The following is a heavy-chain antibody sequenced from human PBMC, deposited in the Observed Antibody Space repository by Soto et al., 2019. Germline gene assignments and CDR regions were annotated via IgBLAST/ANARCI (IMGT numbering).Heavy chain of an antibody. V-gene: IGHV3-53*01. J-gene: IGHJ6*02. CDR3: AKWDTHGIIPPTVGGNYYSYDIDV. CDR2: FYSGETT. Sequence: GGSLRLSCAASGFNVNSDYMNWVRQTPGKGLEWVASFYSGETTYYADSVRGRFTISSDKSKNTLYLQMHSLRAEDAAIFYCAKWDTHGIIPPTVGGNYYSYDIDVWGQGARVTVSS. CDR1: GFNVNSDY. D-gene: IGHD5-18*01.